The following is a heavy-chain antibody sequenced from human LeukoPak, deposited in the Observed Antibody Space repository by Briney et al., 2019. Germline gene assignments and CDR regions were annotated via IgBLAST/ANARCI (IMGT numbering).Heavy chain of an antibody. V-gene: IGHV4-34*01. CDR1: GGSFSGYY. CDR3: ARGSPYSSSWYYYYYYMDV. D-gene: IGHD6-13*01. J-gene: IGHJ6*03. Sequence: SETLSLTCAVYGGSFSGYYWSWIRQPPGKGLEWIGEINHSGSTNYNPSIKSRVTISVDTSKNQFSLKLSSVTAADTAVYYCARGSPYSSSWYYYYYYMDVWGKGTTVTVSS. CDR2: INHSGST.